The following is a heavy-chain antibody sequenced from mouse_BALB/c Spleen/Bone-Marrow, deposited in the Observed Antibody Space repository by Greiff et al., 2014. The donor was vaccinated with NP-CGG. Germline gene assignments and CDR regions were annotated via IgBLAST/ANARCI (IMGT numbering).Heavy chain of an antibody. Sequence: VQGVESGTDLVRPGTSVKVSCKASGYAFTNYLIEWIKQRPGQGLEWIGVINPGSGGINYHERFKGQATLTADKSSSTAYMQRSRLTADDAAVYFGAKSIYDGNSDALDYWGQGTSVTVSA. CDR1: GYAFTNYL. D-gene: IGHD2-3*01. J-gene: IGHJ4*01. CDR2: INPGSGGI. V-gene: IGHV1-54*03. CDR3: AKSIYDGNSDALDY.